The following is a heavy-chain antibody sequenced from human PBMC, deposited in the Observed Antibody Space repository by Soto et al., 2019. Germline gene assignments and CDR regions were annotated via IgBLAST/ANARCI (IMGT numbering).Heavy chain of an antibody. V-gene: IGHV4-39*01. CDR2: MFYSGLT. J-gene: IGHJ6*02. CDR1: GYSVTSSDYY. CDR3: APLSVSLSGPYGIHV. D-gene: IGHD2-15*01. Sequence: SETLSLTCSVSGYSVTSSDYYWAWIRQPPGKGLEWIGSMFYSGLTYYNPSLKSRVTLSVDTSKNQFPVRLNSVTAADTAVYYCAPLSVSLSGPYGIHVWGQGTTVTVSS.